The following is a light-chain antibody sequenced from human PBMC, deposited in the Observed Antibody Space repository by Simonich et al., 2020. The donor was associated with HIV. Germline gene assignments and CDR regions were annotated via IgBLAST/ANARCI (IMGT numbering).Light chain of an antibody. CDR1: QSVSRN. Sequence: EIVMTQSPATLSVSPGERAPLSCRPSQSVSRNLAWYQQKPGQAPRLLIYGASTRATGIPARFSGSGSGTELTLTISSLQSEDFAVYYCQQYNNWPRTFGQGTKVEIK. V-gene: IGKV3-15*01. CDR2: GAS. J-gene: IGKJ1*01. CDR3: QQYNNWPRT.